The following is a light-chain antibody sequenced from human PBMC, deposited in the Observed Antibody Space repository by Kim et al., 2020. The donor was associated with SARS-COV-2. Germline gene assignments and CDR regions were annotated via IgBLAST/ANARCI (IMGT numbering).Light chain of an antibody. CDR3: QQYETYPWT. CDR1: QSISSS. Sequence: DIQVTQSPSTLSASVGDRVTITCRASQSISSSLAWYQQKPGKAPKLLMYKASSLESGVPLRFSGSGSGTEFTLTISSLQPDDFATYYCQQYETYPWTFGQGTKVDIK. J-gene: IGKJ1*01. CDR2: KAS. V-gene: IGKV1-5*03.